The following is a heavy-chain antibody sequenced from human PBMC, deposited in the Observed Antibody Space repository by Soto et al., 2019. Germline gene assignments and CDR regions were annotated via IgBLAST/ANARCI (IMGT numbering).Heavy chain of an antibody. CDR2: IXXSXSXX. CDR1: GYNFAGYW. Sequence: PGESRKISCKGSGYNFAGYWISWVRQMPGKGLXLMXXIXXSXSXXXYXXSFQGQVTISADKSISSAYLQWSSLRASDTAMYYCARGGVSTRTFDYWGQGTPVTASS. D-gene: IGHD3-3*01. J-gene: IGHJ4*02. CDR3: ARGGVSTRTFDY. V-gene: IGHV5-51*01.